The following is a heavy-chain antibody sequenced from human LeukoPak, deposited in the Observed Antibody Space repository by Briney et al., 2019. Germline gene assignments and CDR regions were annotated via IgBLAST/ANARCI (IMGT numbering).Heavy chain of an antibody. CDR3: ARDRPLTGYYYYGMDV. CDR1: NGSISSYY. Sequence: SETLSLTCRVSNGSISSYYWGWIRQPPARGLEWVGYIYYRGTTKYNPSLQSRVTISVDTSKMQFSLKLSSVTAADTAVYYCARDRPLTGYYYYGMDVWGQGTTVIVSS. J-gene: IGHJ6*02. D-gene: IGHD3-9*01. V-gene: IGHV4-59*01. CDR2: IYYRGTT.